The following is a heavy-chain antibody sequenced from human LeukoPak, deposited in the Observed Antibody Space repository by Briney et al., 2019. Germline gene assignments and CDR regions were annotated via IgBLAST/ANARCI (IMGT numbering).Heavy chain of an antibody. CDR1: GFTVSSNY. CDR2: IYTNGNT. CDR3: AGNTVTTTTFDY. D-gene: IGHD4-17*01. J-gene: IGHJ4*02. V-gene: IGHV3-66*01. Sequence: GGSLRLSRAASGFTVSSNYMSWVRQAPGKGLEWVSVIYTNGNTYYADSVKGRFTISRDNSKNTLYLQMNSLRAEDTAVYYCAGNTVTTTTFDYWGQGTLVTVSS.